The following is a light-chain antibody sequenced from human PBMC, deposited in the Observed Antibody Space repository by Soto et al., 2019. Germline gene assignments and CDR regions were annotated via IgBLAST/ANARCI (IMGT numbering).Light chain of an antibody. CDR1: QSISTY. Sequence: DIRLTQSPSSLYASVGDRVTISCRASQSISTYLMWYHQKPGKAPNLLIYGASGLQNGVPSRFAGSGAGNAFTLTITGLQPEDFGTYYCQQSSITPRSFGQGTKGEI. CDR2: GAS. J-gene: IGKJ1*01. V-gene: IGKV1-39*01. CDR3: QQSSITPRS.